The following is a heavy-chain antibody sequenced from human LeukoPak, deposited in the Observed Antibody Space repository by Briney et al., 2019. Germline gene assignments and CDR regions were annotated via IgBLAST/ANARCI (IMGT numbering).Heavy chain of an antibody. J-gene: IGHJ4*02. D-gene: IGHD6-19*01. V-gene: IGHV3-23*01. Sequence: PGGSLRLSCVGSGFTFSSFAMSWVRQAPGKGLEWVSSISGGDANTYYADSVKGRFTISRDDSKNMQFLQMNSLKPEDTAVYFCAKRITVAVGYYFDSWGQGTLVTVSS. CDR1: GFTFSSFA. CDR2: ISGGDANT. CDR3: AKRITVAVGYYFDS.